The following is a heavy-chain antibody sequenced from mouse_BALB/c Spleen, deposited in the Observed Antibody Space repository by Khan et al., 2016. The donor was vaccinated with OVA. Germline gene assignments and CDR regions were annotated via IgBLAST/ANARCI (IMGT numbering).Heavy chain of an antibody. CDR1: GFSLTDYG. V-gene: IGHV2-6-5*01. CDR2: IWGGGNT. CDR3: AKGVWSYYYALDY. J-gene: IGHJ4*01. Sequence: QIQLVQSGPGLVAPSQSLSITCTVSGFSLTDYGVSWIRQPPGKGLEWLGVIWGGGNTYYNSALRSRLSISKDNSKSQVFLEMSSLQTYDTAMYYCAKGVWSYYYALDYWGQGTSVTVSS.